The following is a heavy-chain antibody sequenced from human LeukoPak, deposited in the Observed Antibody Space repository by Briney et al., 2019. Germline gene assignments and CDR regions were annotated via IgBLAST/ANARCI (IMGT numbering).Heavy chain of an antibody. D-gene: IGHD3-22*01. J-gene: IGHJ5*02. CDR3: ARGFRSDVVWFDP. CDR1: GCSFSSYW. CDR2: IYPGDSDT. V-gene: IGHV5-51*01. Sequence: GESLKISCKGSGCSFSSYWIGWVRQMPGKGLEWMGIIYPGDSDTRYSPSFQGQVTISADKSISTAYLQWSSLKASDTAMYYCARGFRSDVVWFDPWGQGTLVTVSS.